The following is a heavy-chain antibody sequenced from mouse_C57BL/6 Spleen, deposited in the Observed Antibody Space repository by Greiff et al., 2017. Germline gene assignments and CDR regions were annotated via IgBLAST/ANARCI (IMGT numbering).Heavy chain of an antibody. D-gene: IGHD1-1*01. CDR1: GYTFTGYW. V-gene: IGHV1-9*01. CDR3: ASPRGSSYPCAMDY. Sequence: QVQLQQSGAELMKPGASVKLSCKATGYTFTGYWIEWVKQRPGHGLEWIGEILAGSGSTNYNEKFKGKATFTADTSSNTAYMQLSSLTTEDSAVYYCASPRGSSYPCAMDYWGQGTSVTVSS. J-gene: IGHJ4*01. CDR2: ILAGSGST.